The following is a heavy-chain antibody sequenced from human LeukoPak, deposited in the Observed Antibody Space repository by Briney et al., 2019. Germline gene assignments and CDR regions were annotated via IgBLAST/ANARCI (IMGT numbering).Heavy chain of an antibody. J-gene: IGHJ6*02. V-gene: IGHV3-53*01. CDR2: IYSGGSP. CDR1: GFTVSSNY. Sequence: GGSLRLSCAASGFTVSSNYMSWVRQAPGKGLEWVSAIYSGGSPYYADSVKGRFTISRDNSKNTLYLQMNSLRAEDTAVYYCARAEITMVRGVQYYYYGMDAWGQGTTVTVSS. CDR3: ARAEITMVRGVQYYYYGMDA. D-gene: IGHD3-10*01.